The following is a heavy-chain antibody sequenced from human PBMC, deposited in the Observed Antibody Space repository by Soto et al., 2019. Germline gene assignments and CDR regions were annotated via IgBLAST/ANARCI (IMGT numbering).Heavy chain of an antibody. J-gene: IGHJ5*02. V-gene: IGHV3-30-3*01. CDR2: ISYDGSNK. CDR1: GFTFSSYA. CDR3: ARGQGWNHNWFDP. Sequence: QVQLVESGGGVVQPGRSLRLSCAASGFTFSSYAMHWDRQAPGKGLEWVAVISYDGSNKYYADSVKGRFTISRDNSKNTLYLQMNSLRAEDTAVYYCARGQGWNHNWFDPWGQGTLVTVSS. D-gene: IGHD1-1*01.